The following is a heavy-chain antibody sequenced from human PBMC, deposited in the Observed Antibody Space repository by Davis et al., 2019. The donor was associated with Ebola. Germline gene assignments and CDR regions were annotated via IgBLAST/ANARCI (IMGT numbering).Heavy chain of an antibody. CDR2: IIPIFGTA. V-gene: IGHV1-69*13. Sequence: SVKVSCKASGGTFSSYAISWVRQAPGQGLEWMGGIIPIFGTANYAQKFQGRVTITADESTSTAYMELSSLRSEDTAVYYCAREVPYYYDSSADRYYYYYGMDVWGQGTTVTVSS. CDR1: GGTFSSYA. CDR3: AREVPYYYDSSADRYYYYYGMDV. D-gene: IGHD3-22*01. J-gene: IGHJ6*02.